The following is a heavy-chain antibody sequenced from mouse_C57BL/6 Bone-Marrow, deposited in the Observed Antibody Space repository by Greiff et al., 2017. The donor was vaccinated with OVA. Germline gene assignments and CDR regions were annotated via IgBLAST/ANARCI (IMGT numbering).Heavy chain of an antibody. CDR1: GFNIKDDY. CDR3: TTHGSSYDWYCDV. J-gene: IGHJ1*03. D-gene: IGHD1-1*01. V-gene: IGHV14-4*01. Sequence: VQLQQSGAELVRPGASVKLSCTASGFNIKDDYMHWVKQRPEQGLEWIGWIDPENGDTEYASKFQGKATITADTSSNTAYLQLSSLTSEDTAVYYCTTHGSSYDWYCDVWGTGTTVTVSS. CDR2: IDPENGDT.